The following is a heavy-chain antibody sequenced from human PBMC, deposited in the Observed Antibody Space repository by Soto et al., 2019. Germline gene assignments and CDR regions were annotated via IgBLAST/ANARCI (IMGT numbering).Heavy chain of an antibody. V-gene: IGHV4-31*03. CDR2: IYYSGST. CDR3: ARERRYCGGDCAAYYGMDV. D-gene: IGHD2-21*02. CDR1: GGSISSGGYY. J-gene: IGHJ6*02. Sequence: KPSETLSLTCTVSGGSISSGGYYWSWIRQHPGKGLEWIGYIYYSGSTYYNPSLKSRVTISVDTSKNQFSLKLSSVTAADTAVYYCARERRYCGGDCAAYYGMDVWGQGTTVTVSS.